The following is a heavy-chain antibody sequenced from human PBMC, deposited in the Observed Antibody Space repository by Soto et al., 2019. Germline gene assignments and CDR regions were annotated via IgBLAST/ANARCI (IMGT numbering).Heavy chain of an antibody. CDR2: IYYSGST. Sequence: SETLSLTCTVSGGSISSYYWSWIRQPPGKGLEWIGYIYYSGSTNYNPSLKSRVTISVDTSKNQFSLKLSSVTAADTAVYYCARDSPWFDPWGQGNRVTVSS. CDR3: ARDSPWFDP. J-gene: IGHJ5*02. CDR1: GGSISSYY. V-gene: IGHV4-59*01.